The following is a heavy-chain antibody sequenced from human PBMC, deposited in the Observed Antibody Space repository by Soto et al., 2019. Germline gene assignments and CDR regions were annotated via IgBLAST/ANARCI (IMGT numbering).Heavy chain of an antibody. CDR1: GFTFSSYA. D-gene: IGHD2-15*01. CDR2: ISYDGSNK. Sequence: GGSLRLSCAASGFTFSSYAMHWVRQAPGKGLEWVAVISYDGSNKYYADSVKGRFTISRDNSKNTLYLQMNSLRAEDTAVYYCARDYERLVVVAAILGDYYHYGMDVWGQGTTVTVSS. J-gene: IGHJ6*02. CDR3: ARDYERLVVVAAILGDYYHYGMDV. V-gene: IGHV3-30-3*01.